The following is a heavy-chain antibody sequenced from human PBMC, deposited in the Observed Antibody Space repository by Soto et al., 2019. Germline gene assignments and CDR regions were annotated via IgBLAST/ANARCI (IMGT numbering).Heavy chain of an antibody. V-gene: IGHV4-59*01. D-gene: IGHD3-10*01. Sequence: PSETLSLTCTVSGGSISSYYWSWIRQPPGKGLEWIGYIYYSGSTNYNPSLKSRVTISVDTSKNQFSLKLSSVTAADTAVYYCAGEYYYGSGSYYNYWGQGPLVTVSS. CDR3: AGEYYYGSGSYYNY. CDR2: IYYSGST. CDR1: GGSISSYY. J-gene: IGHJ4*02.